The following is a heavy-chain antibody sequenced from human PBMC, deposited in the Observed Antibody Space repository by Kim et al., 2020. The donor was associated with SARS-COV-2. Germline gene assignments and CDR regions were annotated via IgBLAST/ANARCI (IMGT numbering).Heavy chain of an antibody. Sequence: YAQRVQGRVTMTRDTSTSTVYLELSSLRSADTAVYYCAREPARLLYFDSWGQGTLVTVSS. V-gene: IGHV1-46*01. CDR3: AREPARLLYFDS. D-gene: IGHD2-21*01. J-gene: IGHJ4*02.